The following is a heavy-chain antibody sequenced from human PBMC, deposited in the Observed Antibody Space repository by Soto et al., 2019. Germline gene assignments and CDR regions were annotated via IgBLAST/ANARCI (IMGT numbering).Heavy chain of an antibody. Sequence: EVQLLESGGGLVQPGGSLRLSCVGSGFFFSSYTMTWVRQAPGKGLEWVSSFSATSENTYYADSVRGRFTISRDNSKNKLFLQMNSLSAEDTAMYYCAKARDQQWVRLPFDYWGQGILVIVSS. CDR2: FSATSENT. D-gene: IGHD6-19*01. CDR3: AKARDQQWVRLPFDY. J-gene: IGHJ4*02. V-gene: IGHV3-23*01. CDR1: GFFFSSYT.